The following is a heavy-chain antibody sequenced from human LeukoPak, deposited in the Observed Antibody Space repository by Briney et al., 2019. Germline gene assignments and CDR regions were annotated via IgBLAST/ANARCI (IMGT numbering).Heavy chain of an antibody. CDR1: GGTFSSYA. CDR2: IIPIFGTA. J-gene: IGHJ6*02. Sequence: ASVKVSCKASGGTFSSYAISWVRQAPGQGLEWMGGIIPIFGTANYAQKFQGRVTITADESTSTAYMELSSLRSEDTAVYYCARSGGDPGYYGMDVWGQGTTVTVSS. V-gene: IGHV1-69*13. D-gene: IGHD4-17*01. CDR3: ARSGGDPGYYGMDV.